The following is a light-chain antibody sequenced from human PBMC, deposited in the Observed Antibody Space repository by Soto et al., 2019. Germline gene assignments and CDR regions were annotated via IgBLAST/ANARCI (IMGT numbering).Light chain of an antibody. CDR3: QVRDVWPS. V-gene: IGKV3-11*01. CDR1: HSVSTS. Sequence: IVLTQSPVTLALAPGERAVLSCRASHSVSTSLAWYQHKPGQAPRLFIYDASKRPPGIPARFSGSGSGTDFTLTISSLEPEDIAVYYCQVRDVWPSFGPGTKVDIK. CDR2: DAS. J-gene: IGKJ1*01.